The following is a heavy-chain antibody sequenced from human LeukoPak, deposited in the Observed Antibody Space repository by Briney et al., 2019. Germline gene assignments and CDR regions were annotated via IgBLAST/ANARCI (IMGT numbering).Heavy chain of an antibody. V-gene: IGHV4-61*02. CDR1: GGSISSGSYY. Sequence: PSQTLSLTCTVSGGSISSGSYYWSWIRQPAGKELEWIGRIYTSGSTNYNPSLKSRVTISVDTSKNQFSLKLSSVTAADTAVYYCARETGGGWTDYWGQGTLVTVSS. D-gene: IGHD6-19*01. CDR2: IYTSGST. CDR3: ARETGGGWTDY. J-gene: IGHJ4*02.